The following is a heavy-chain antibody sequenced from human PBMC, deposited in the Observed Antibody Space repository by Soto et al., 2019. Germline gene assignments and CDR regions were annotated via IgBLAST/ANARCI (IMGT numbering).Heavy chain of an antibody. D-gene: IGHD3-10*01. CDR1: GFTFSSYA. CDR3: ARDRGQRRSYGMDV. Sequence: QVQLVESGGGVVQPGRSLRLSCAASGFTFSSYAMHWVRQAPGKGLEWVAVISFDGNNEYYADSVKGRFTISRDNSKNTLYLQMNSLRTEDTAVYYCARDRGQRRSYGMDVWGQGTTVTVSS. V-gene: IGHV3-30-3*01. J-gene: IGHJ6*02. CDR2: ISFDGNNE.